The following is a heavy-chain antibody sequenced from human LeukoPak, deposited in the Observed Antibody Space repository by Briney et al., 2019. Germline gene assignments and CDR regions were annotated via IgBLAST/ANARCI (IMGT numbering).Heavy chain of an antibody. CDR3: AKSTGEGMVDY. J-gene: IGHJ4*02. D-gene: IGHD7-27*01. CDR1: GGSFSGYY. Sequence: SETLSLTCAVYGGSFSGYYWSWIRQPPGKGLEWIGEINHSGSTNYNPSLKSRVTISVDTSKNQFSLKLSSVTAADTAVYYCAKSTGEGMVDYWSQGTLVTVSS. CDR2: INHSGST. V-gene: IGHV4-34*01.